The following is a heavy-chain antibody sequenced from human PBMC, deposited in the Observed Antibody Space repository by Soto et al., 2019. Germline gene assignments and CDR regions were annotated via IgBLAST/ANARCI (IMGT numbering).Heavy chain of an antibody. Sequence: PGESLKISCKGSGYSFTSYWISWVRQMPGKGLEWMGRIDPSDSYTNYSPSFQGHVTISADKSISTAYLQWSSLKASDTAMYYCARLLSIAAAGTYYYYGMAVWGQGTTVTVSS. CDR2: IDPSDSYT. J-gene: IGHJ6*02. V-gene: IGHV5-10-1*01. D-gene: IGHD6-13*01. CDR1: GYSFTSYW. CDR3: ARLLSIAAAGTYYYYGMAV.